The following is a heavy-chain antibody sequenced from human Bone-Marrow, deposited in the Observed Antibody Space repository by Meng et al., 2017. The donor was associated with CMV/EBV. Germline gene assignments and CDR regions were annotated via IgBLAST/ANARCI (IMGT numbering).Heavy chain of an antibody. CDR2: ISTSSSTR. V-gene: IGHV3-48*03. Sequence: GESLKISCAASGFTFSSYEMNWVRQAPGKGLEWVSYISTSSSTRYYADSVKGRFTISRDNAKNSLYLQMNSRRDEDTAVYYCARDTGSVVVAAVQSRPYYYYYYGMDVWGQGTTVTVSS. CDR1: GFTFSSYE. CDR3: ARDTGSVVVAAVQSRPYYYYYYGMDV. J-gene: IGHJ6*02. D-gene: IGHD2-2*01.